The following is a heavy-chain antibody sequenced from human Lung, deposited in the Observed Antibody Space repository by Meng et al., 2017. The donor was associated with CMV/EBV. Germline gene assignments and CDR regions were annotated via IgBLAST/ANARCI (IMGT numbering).Heavy chain of an antibody. Sequence: ASVKVSCKASGFTFIDYYIHWVRQAPGQGLEWMGWIDLNSGGSNSAQKFQDRISMTRDTSISTAYMELKSLRSDDAAVYYCARSFYADYGDFWGRGTLVTVSS. CDR2: IDLNSGGS. J-gene: IGHJ4*02. CDR3: ARSFYADYGDF. D-gene: IGHD4-17*01. V-gene: IGHV1-2*02. CDR1: GFTFIDYY.